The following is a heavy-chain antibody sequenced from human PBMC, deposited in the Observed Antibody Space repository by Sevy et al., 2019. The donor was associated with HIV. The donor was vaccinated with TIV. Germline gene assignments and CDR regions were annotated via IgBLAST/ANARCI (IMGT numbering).Heavy chain of an antibody. CDR3: ARDRRGYYDFWSGHYGMDV. Sequence: GSLRLSCAASGFTFSSYAMHWVRQAPGKGLEWVAVISYDGSNKYYADSVKGRFTISRDNSKNTLYLQMNSLRAEDTAVYYCARDRRGYYDFWSGHYGMDVWGQGTTVTVSS. V-gene: IGHV3-30-3*01. D-gene: IGHD3-3*01. CDR2: ISYDGSNK. CDR1: GFTFSSYA. J-gene: IGHJ6*02.